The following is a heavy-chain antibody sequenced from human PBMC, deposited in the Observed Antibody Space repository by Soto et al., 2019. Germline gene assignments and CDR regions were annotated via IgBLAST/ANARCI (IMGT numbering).Heavy chain of an antibody. CDR3: ARGYCSGGSCYWVAFDI. V-gene: IGHV1-8*01. CDR2: MNPNSGNT. J-gene: IGHJ3*02. CDR1: GYTFTSYD. D-gene: IGHD2-15*01. Sequence: GASVEVSCKASGYTFTSYDINWVRQATGQGLEWMGWMNPNSGNTGYAQKFQGRVTMTRNTSISTAYMELSSLRSEDTAVYYCARGYCSGGSCYWVAFDIWGQGTMVT.